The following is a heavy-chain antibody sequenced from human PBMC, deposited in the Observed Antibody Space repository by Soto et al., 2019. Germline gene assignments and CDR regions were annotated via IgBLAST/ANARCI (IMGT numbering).Heavy chain of an antibody. V-gene: IGHV3-7*01. CDR1: KFTFSSYW. Sequence: GGSLRLSCAASKFTFSSYWMFWARQAPGKGLELVATINQDGSERYYVDSVRGRFTISRDNAKNSLFLQMNSLRVEDTAIYYCARDDDDWSIDYWGQGTLVTVSS. D-gene: IGHD3-9*01. CDR2: INQDGSER. J-gene: IGHJ4*02. CDR3: ARDDDDWSIDY.